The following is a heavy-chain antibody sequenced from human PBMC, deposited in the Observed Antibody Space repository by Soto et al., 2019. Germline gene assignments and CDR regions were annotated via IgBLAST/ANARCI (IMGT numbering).Heavy chain of an antibody. CDR1: GGSISSGGYS. Sequence: SETLSLTCAVSGGSISSGGYSWSWIRQPPGKGLEWIGYIYHSGSTYYNPSLKSRVTISVDRSKNQFSLKLSSVTAADTAVYYCARGRVAAAITPFDYWGQGTLVTVSS. J-gene: IGHJ4*02. CDR2: IYHSGST. V-gene: IGHV4-30-2*01. CDR3: ARGRVAAAITPFDY. D-gene: IGHD6-13*01.